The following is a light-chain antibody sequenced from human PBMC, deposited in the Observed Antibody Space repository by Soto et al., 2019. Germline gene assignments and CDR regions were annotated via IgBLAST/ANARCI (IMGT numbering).Light chain of an antibody. Sequence: ALQMTQSPSSLSASVGDRVTITCLASQGIRNELSWFQQRPGNAPTLLISAASRLQSGVPSRFSGRGSGTDFTLTISSLQPEDFATYYCLQDYDYPRTFGQGTKVDIK. V-gene: IGKV1-6*01. CDR2: AAS. CDR3: LQDYDYPRT. CDR1: QGIRNE. J-gene: IGKJ1*01.